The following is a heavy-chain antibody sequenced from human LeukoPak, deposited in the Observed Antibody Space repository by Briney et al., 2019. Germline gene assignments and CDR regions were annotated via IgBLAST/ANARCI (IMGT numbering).Heavy chain of an antibody. Sequence: PSETLSLTCTVSGGSIGSFYWSWIRQPPGKGLEWIGYIYYTGSTNYNPSLKSRVTISVDTSKNQFSLKLSSVTAADTAVYYCARGGYYDSSGYSNWGQGTLVTVSS. CDR2: IYYTGST. CDR3: ARGGYYDSSGYSN. J-gene: IGHJ4*02. V-gene: IGHV4-59*13. D-gene: IGHD3-22*01. CDR1: GGSIGSFY.